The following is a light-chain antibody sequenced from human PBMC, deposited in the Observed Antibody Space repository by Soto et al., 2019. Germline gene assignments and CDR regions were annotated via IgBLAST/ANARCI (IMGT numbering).Light chain of an antibody. CDR2: EVS. CDR1: SSDVGRYNY. V-gene: IGLV2-8*01. Sequence: QSVLTQPPSASGSPGQSVTIPCTGTSSDVGRYNYISWYQQRPGKAPKLIIYEVSKRPSGVPDRLSGFKYGNTASLTVSGLQAEDEADYYCSSYAGNSRYVFGTGTRSPS. J-gene: IGLJ1*01. CDR3: SSYAGNSRYV.